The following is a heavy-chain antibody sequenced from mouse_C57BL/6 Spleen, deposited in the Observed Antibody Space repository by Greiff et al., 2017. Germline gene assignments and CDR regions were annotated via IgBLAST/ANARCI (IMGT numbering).Heavy chain of an antibody. CDR1: GFTFSDYG. CDR3: ARDYGSSYGY. V-gene: IGHV5-17*01. Sequence: EVQRVESGGGLVKPGGSLKLSCAASGFTFSDYGMHWVRQAPEKGLEGVAYISSGSSTIYYADTVKGRFTISRDNAKNTLFLQMTSLRSEDTAMYYCARDYGSSYGYWGQGTTLTVSS. J-gene: IGHJ2*01. D-gene: IGHD1-1*01. CDR2: ISSGSSTI.